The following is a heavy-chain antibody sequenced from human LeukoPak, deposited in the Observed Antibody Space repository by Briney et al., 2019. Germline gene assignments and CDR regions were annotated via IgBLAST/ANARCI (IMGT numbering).Heavy chain of an antibody. Sequence: GRSLRLSCAASGFTFSHYAMHWVRQALGKGLEWGAVISYDGINKYYADSVKGRFTISRDNSKNTLYLQMNSLRAEDTAAYYCARENGYSSGPFDYWGQGTLVTVSS. CDR3: ARENGYSSGPFDY. D-gene: IGHD6-19*01. J-gene: IGHJ4*02. V-gene: IGHV3-30-3*01. CDR1: GFTFSHYA. CDR2: ISYDGINK.